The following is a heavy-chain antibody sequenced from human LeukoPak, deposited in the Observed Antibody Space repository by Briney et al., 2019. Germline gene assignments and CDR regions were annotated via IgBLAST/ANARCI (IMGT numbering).Heavy chain of an antibody. CDR2: IIPIFGTA. CDR1: GGTFSSFA. Sequence: SVKVSCKASGGTFSSFAISWVRQAPGQGLEWMGGIIPIFGTANYAQKFQGRVTITADESTSTAYMELSSLRSEDTAVYYCAREGYSSSWTGYWGQGTLVTVSS. V-gene: IGHV1-69*13. D-gene: IGHD6-13*01. J-gene: IGHJ4*02. CDR3: AREGYSSSWTGY.